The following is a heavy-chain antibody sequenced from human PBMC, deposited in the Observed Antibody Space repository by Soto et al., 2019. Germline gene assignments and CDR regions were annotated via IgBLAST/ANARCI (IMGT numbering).Heavy chain of an antibody. V-gene: IGHV1-69*13. CDR3: ARDSDSSGWKYNWFDP. Sequence: GASVKVSCKASGGTFSSYPISWVRQTPGQGLEWMGGIIPIFGTANYAQKFLGRVTITADESTSTAYMELSSLRSEDTAVYYCARDSDSSGWKYNWFDPWGQGTLVTVSS. CDR1: GGTFSSYP. D-gene: IGHD6-19*01. J-gene: IGHJ5*02. CDR2: IIPIFGTA.